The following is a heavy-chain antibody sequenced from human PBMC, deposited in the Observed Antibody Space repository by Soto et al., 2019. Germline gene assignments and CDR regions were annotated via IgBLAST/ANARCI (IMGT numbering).Heavy chain of an antibody. CDR3: ARVGYGDYLDAFDI. V-gene: IGHV4-61*01. D-gene: IGHD4-17*01. J-gene: IGHJ3*02. Sequence: QVQLQESGPGLVKPSETLSLTCTVSGGSVSSGSYYWSWIRQPPGKGLEWIGYIYYSGSTNYNPYLKSRVTISVDTSKNQFSLKLSSVTAADTAVYYCARVGYGDYLDAFDIWGQGTMVTVSS. CDR2: IYYSGST. CDR1: GGSVSSGSYY.